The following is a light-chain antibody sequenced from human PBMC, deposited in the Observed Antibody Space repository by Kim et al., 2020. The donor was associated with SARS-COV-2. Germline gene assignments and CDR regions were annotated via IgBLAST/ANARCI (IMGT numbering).Light chain of an antibody. V-gene: IGLV2-14*03. CDR3: TSYTTTRVL. J-gene: IGLJ2*01. CDR1: SSDVGDYTY. CDR2: DVS. Sequence: QSALTQPASVSGSPGQSITISCTGSSSDVGDYTYLSWYQQHPDKAPKLIIYDVSKRPSGVSSRFSGSKSANTASLTISGLQAEDEAAYYCTSYTTTRVLFGGGPQLTV.